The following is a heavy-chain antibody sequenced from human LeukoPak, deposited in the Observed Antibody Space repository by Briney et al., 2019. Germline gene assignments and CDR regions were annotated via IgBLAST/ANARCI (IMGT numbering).Heavy chain of an antibody. V-gene: IGHV3-30*02. CDR3: ARGEGQYCSGGNCFSGRYFDY. CDR2: IRYDGSNK. J-gene: IGHJ4*02. D-gene: IGHD2-15*01. Sequence: GGSLRLSCAASGFTFSSYGMHWVRQAPGKGLEWVAFIRYDGSNKYYADSVKGRFTISRDNSKNTLYLQMNSLRAEDTAVYYCARGEGQYCSGGNCFSGRYFDYWGQGTLVTVSS. CDR1: GFTFSSYG.